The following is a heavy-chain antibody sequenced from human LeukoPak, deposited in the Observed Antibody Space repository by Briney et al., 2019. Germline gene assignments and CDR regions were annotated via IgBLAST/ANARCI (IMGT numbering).Heavy chain of an antibody. D-gene: IGHD6-19*01. CDR1: GFTFSSYA. CDR2: ISYDGSNK. CDR3: ARARLGIAVAGGHNWFDP. Sequence: GGSLRLSCAASGFTFSSYAMHWVRQAPGKGLEWVAVISYDGSNKYYADSVKGRFTISRDNSKNTLYLQMNCLRAEDTAVYYCARARLGIAVAGGHNWFDPWGQGTLVTVSS. V-gene: IGHV3-30*04. J-gene: IGHJ5*02.